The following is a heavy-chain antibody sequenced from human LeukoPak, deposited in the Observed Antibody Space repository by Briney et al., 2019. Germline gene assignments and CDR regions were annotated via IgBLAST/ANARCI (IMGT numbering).Heavy chain of an antibody. Sequence: PGGSLRLSCAASRCTFSSYGMHWVRQAPGKGLEWVAVISYDGSNKYYADSVKGRFTISRDNSKNTLYLQMNSLRAEDTAVYYCAKAGIHSIQLGDYWGQGTTVTVSS. CDR2: ISYDGSNK. V-gene: IGHV3-30*18. D-gene: IGHD5-18*01. CDR3: AKAGIHSIQLGDY. CDR1: RCTFSSYG. J-gene: IGHJ6*02.